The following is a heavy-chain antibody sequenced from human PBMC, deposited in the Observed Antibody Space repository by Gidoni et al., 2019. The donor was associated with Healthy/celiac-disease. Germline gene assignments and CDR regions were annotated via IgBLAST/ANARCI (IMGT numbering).Heavy chain of an antibody. V-gene: IGHV3-33*01. J-gene: IGHJ4*02. CDR2: IWYDGSNK. CDR1: GFTFRSYG. Sequence: QVQLVESGGGVVQPGRSLRLSCAASGFTFRSYGMHWVRQAPGKGLEWVAVIWYDGSNKYYADSVKGRFTISRDKSKNTLYLQMNSLRAEDTAVYYCAREVGAAAGTIDYWGQGTLVTVSS. D-gene: IGHD6-13*01. CDR3: AREVGAAAGTIDY.